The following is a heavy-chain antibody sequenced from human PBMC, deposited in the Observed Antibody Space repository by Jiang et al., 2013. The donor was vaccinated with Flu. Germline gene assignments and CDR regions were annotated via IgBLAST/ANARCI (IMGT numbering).Heavy chain of an antibody. CDR3: ARDSSSEAYPLLLYYFDL. J-gene: IGHJ2*01. Sequence: SSYVISWVRQAPRTRALSGWEGSIPVFGTANYAQKFRGRVTITADASTGTAYMELSSLTSDDTAVYFCARDSSSEAYPLLLYYFDLWGRGTPVTVSS. CDR1: SSYV. CDR2: SIPVFGTA. D-gene: IGHD2-15*01. V-gene: IGHV1-69*01.